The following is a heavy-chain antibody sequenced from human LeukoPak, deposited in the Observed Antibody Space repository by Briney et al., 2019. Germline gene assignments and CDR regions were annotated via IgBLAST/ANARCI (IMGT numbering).Heavy chain of an antibody. CDR1: GFTFSSYA. Sequence: GRSLRLSCAASGFTFSSYAMHWVRQAPGKGLEWVAVISYDGSNKYYADSVKGRFTISRDNSKNTLYLQMNSLRAEDTAVYYCARGDSSGYYWGDSQHWGQGTLVTVSS. J-gene: IGHJ1*01. D-gene: IGHD3-22*01. CDR3: ARGDSSGYYWGDSQH. CDR2: ISYDGSNK. V-gene: IGHV3-30*04.